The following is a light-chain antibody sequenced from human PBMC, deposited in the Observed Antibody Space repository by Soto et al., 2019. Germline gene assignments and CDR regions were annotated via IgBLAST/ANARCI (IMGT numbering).Light chain of an antibody. CDR3: QQRCNWPPSLT. J-gene: IGKJ4*01. V-gene: IGKV3-11*01. Sequence: EIVLTQSPAPLSLSPGALDTLSCRASQSVSSYFAWYHQKPGQAPRLLIYDASNRATGIPARFSGSGSGTDFALTICSIEPEDFAVYYCQQRCNWPPSLTFGGGTKVQIK. CDR2: DAS. CDR1: QSVSSY.